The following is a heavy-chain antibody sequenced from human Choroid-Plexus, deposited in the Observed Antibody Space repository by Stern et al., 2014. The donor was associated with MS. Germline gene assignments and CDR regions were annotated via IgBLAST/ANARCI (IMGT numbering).Heavy chain of an antibody. V-gene: IGHV3-30*18. CDR3: AKDRQYLTYFFDH. CDR1: GFTFGSCA. D-gene: IGHD2-8*01. Sequence: VQLVESGGGVVQPGRPLRLSCAASGFTFGSCAMHWVRQAPGKGLEWGAGVSYDGSNKYYADSVKGRFTVSRDKSQNTLYMQMSSLRAEDTAVYYCAKDRQYLTYFFDHWGQGSLVTVSS. CDR2: VSYDGSNK. J-gene: IGHJ5*02.